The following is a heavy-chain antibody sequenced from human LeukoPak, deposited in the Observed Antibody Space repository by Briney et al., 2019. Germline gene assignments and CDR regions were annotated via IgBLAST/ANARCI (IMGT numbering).Heavy chain of an antibody. CDR2: ISSSGAAT. Sequence: GGSLRLSCTASGFTFDDYYITWIRQAPGKGLDWVAYISSSGAATYYTDSVKGRFTISRANAKNSLYLQMDSLKAEDTAMYYCARPARSGIYYPDAFENWGQGTMVTVSS. V-gene: IGHV3-11*04. CDR1: GFTFDDYY. CDR3: ARPARSGIYYPDAFEN. J-gene: IGHJ3*02. D-gene: IGHD3-10*01.